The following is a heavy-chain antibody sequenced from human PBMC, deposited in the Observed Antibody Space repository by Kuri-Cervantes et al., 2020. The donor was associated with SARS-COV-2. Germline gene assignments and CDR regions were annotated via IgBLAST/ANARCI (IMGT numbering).Heavy chain of an antibody. D-gene: IGHD2-2*01. Sequence: SETLSLTCSVSGCSISSGYYWGWIRQPPGKGLEWIGSIYHSGSTYYNPSLKSRVTISVDTSKNQFSLKLSSVTAADTAVYYCARGGGYQLLSDDAFDSWGQGTMVTVSS. V-gene: IGHV4-38-2*02. J-gene: IGHJ3*02. CDR1: GCSISSGYY. CDR3: ARGGGYQLLSDDAFDS. CDR2: IYHSGST.